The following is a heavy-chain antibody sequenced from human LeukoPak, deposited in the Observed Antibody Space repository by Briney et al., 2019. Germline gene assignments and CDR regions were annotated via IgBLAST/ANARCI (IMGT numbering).Heavy chain of an antibody. D-gene: IGHD4-11*01. CDR1: GFTFDDYA. V-gene: IGHV3-9*01. CDR2: VSWHSGSI. CDR3: AKSYYSNYDYYYYYGMDV. J-gene: IGHJ6*02. Sequence: PGRSLRLSCAASGFTFDDYAMHWVRQAPGKGLEWVSGVSWHSGSIGYADSVKGRFTISRDNSKNTLYLQMNSLRAEDTAVYYCAKSYYSNYDYYYYYGMDVWGQGTTVTVSS.